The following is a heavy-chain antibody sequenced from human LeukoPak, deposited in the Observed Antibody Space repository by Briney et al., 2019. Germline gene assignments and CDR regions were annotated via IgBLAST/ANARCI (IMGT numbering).Heavy chain of an antibody. CDR1: GGSFRGYY. CDR2: INHSGST. V-gene: IGHV4-34*01. J-gene: IGHJ3*02. CDR3: AGFTYYDILTGHDAFDI. Sequence: SETLSLTCAVYGGSFRGYYWSWIRQPPGKGLEWIGEINHSGSTNYNPSLKSRVTISVDTSKNQFSLKLSSVTAADTAVYYCAGFTYYDILTGHDAFDIWGQGTMVTVSS. D-gene: IGHD3-9*01.